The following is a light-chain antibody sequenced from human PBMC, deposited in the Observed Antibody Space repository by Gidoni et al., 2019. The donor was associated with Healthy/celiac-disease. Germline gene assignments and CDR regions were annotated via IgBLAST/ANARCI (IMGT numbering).Light chain of an antibody. J-gene: IGKJ1*01. CDR1: QSISSW. CDR3: QQYNSYSPVT. Sequence: DIQMTQSPSTLSASVGDRVTITCRASQSISSWLAWYQQKPGKASKILIYTASSLERGVPSRFSGSGSGTEFTLTISSLQPDDFATYYRQQYNSYSPVTLGQRTKVESK. CDR2: TAS. V-gene: IGKV1-5*03.